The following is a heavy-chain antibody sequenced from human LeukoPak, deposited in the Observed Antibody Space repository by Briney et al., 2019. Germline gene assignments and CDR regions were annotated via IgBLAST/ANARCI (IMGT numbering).Heavy chain of an antibody. J-gene: IGHJ4*02. CDR2: ISAYNGNT. D-gene: IGHD3-10*01. Sequence: ASVKVSCKASGYTFTSYGISWVRQAPGQGLEWMGWISAYNGNTNYAQKLQGRVTMTTDTSTSTAYMELRSLRSDDKAVYYCARDQGMVRGVIITHPPDYWGQGTLVTVSS. CDR1: GYTFTSYG. CDR3: ARDQGMVRGVIITHPPDY. V-gene: IGHV1-18*01.